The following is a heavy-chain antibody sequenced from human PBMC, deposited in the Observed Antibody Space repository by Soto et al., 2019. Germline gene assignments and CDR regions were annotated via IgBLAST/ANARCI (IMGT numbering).Heavy chain of an antibody. CDR2: IIPILGTA. CDR3: ARENVRIVGATTGYYYYGMDV. D-gene: IGHD1-26*01. J-gene: IGHJ6*02. V-gene: IGHV1-69*11. CDR1: GGTFSSYA. Sequence: SVKVSCKASGGTFSSYAISWVRQAPGQGLEWMGRIIPILGTANYAQKFQGRVTITADESTSTAYMELSSLRSEDTAVYYCARENVRIVGATTGYYYYGMDVWGQGTTVTVSS.